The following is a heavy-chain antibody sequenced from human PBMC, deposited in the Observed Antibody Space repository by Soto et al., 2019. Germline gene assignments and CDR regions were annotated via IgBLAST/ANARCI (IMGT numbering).Heavy chain of an antibody. CDR3: AGLYPYESSGYHLNY. V-gene: IGHV4-59*08. CDR2: IYYRGNT. CDR1: GGSISSFY. D-gene: IGHD3-22*01. J-gene: IGHJ4*02. Sequence: SETLSLTCTVSGGSISSFYWNWIRQPPRTGLERVGCIYYRGNTYYNPSLGSRVTISVDTSKNQFSLKLRSVTAADTAVFYCAGLYPYESSGYHLNYWGQGALVTVPQ.